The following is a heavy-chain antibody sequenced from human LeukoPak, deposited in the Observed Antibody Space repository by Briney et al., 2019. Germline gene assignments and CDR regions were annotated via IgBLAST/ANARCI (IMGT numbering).Heavy chain of an antibody. CDR3: ARGGGTGEFDY. V-gene: IGHV3-74*01. J-gene: IGHJ4*02. CDR1: GFTFSNAW. D-gene: IGHD7-27*01. CDR2: IHSDGRST. Sequence: GGSLRLSCAASGFTFSNAWMHWVRQVPGKGLEWVSRIHSDGRSTTYADSVKGRFTISRDDAENTLYLHMHSLRAEDTAVYYCARGGGTGEFDYWGQGMLVTVSS.